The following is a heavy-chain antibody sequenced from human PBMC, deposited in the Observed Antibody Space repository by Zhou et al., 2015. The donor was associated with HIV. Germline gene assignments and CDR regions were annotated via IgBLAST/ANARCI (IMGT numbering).Heavy chain of an antibody. CDR1: GFTFSDYY. CDR2: ISDSGSAI. Sequence: QVQLEESGGNLVKPGGSLRLSCAASGFTFSDYYMTWIRQAPGKGLEWVSYISDSGSAIYYADSVKGRFTISRDNSRNTLYLQMNSLRAEDTALYYCATPRAPYSAGWTPTSASWFDPGAREPWSPSPQ. D-gene: IGHD1-26*01. CDR3: ATPRAPYSAGWTPTSASWFDP. V-gene: IGHV3-11*01. J-gene: IGHJ5*02.